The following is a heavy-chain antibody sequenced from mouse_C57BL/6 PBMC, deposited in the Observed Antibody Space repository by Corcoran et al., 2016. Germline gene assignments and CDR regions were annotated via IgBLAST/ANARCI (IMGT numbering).Heavy chain of an antibody. J-gene: IGHJ1*03. CDR1: GYTFTTYG. CDR2: INTYSGVP. D-gene: IGHD1-3*01. V-gene: IGHV9-3*01. CDR3: ARSGGRDFDV. Sequence: QIQLVQSGPELKKPGETVKISCKESGYTFTTYGMSWVKQAPGKGLKWMGWINTYSGVPTYADDFKGRFAFSLETSASTAYLQINNLKNEDTATYFCARSGGRDFDVWGTGTTVTVSS.